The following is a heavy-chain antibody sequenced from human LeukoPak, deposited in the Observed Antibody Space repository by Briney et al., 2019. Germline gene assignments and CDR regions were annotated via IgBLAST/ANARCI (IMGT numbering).Heavy chain of an antibody. CDR3: ARPASGSYPYYFDY. D-gene: IGHD1-26*01. Sequence: ASVKVCCKASGYTFSGYYMHWVRQAPGQGLEGMGWINPNSGGTNYAQKFQGSVTMTRDTSISTAHMELSRLRSDATAVYYCARPASGSYPYYFDYWGQGTLVTVSS. V-gene: IGHV1-2*02. CDR1: GYTFSGYY. CDR2: INPNSGGT. J-gene: IGHJ4*02.